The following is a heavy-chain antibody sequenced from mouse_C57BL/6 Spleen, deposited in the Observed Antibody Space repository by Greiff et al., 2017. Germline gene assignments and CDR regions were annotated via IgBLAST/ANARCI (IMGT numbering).Heavy chain of an antibody. CDR2: IDPSDSYT. Sequence: VQLQQPGAELVKPGASVKLSCKASGYTFTSYWMQWVKQRPGQGLEWIGEIDPSDSYTNYNQKFKGKATLTVDTSSSTAYMQLSSLTSEDSAVYYCASNWDVGDYWGQGTTLTVSS. CDR3: ASNWDVGDY. D-gene: IGHD4-1*01. V-gene: IGHV1-50*01. CDR1: GYTFTSYW. J-gene: IGHJ2*01.